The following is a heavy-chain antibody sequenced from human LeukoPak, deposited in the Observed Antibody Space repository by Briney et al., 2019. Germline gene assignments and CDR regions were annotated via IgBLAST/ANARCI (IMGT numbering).Heavy chain of an antibody. Sequence: NPSETLPLTCAVYGGSFSGYYWSWIRQPPGKGLEWIGEINHSGSTNYNPFLKSRVTISVDTSKNQFSLKLSSVTAADTAVYYCARAGRGAARPYYYYYYMDVWGKGTTVTVSS. CDR1: GGSFSGYY. V-gene: IGHV4-34*01. D-gene: IGHD6-6*01. J-gene: IGHJ6*03. CDR3: ARAGRGAARPYYYYYYMDV. CDR2: INHSGST.